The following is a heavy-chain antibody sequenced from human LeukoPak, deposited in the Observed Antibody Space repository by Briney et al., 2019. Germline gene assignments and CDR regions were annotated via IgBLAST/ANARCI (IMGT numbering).Heavy chain of an antibody. J-gene: IGHJ4*02. CDR3: ARDSDSSGYYFVGPTYYFDY. CDR1: GFTFSSYS. Sequence: GGSLRLSCAASGFTFSSYSMNWVRQAPGKGLEWVSYISSSSSTIYYADSVKGRFTISRDNAKNSLYLQMNSLRAEDTAVYYCARDSDSSGYYFVGPTYYFDYWGQGTLVTVSS. D-gene: IGHD3-22*01. CDR2: ISSSSSTI. V-gene: IGHV3-48*01.